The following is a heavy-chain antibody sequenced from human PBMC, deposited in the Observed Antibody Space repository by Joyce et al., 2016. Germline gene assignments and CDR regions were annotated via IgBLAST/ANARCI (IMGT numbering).Heavy chain of an antibody. CDR2: IYPGDSDR. J-gene: IGHJ3*01. CDR1: GYSFTGYW. Sequence: EVQLVQSEGEVKKPGESLRISCETSGYSFTGYWLAWVRQKPGKGRKWIEMIYPGDSDRKYSPSFEGQGTISADKSLTTAYVQWGRLMASDTAIYYGARQLPGTRAFDVWGRGTLVSVSS. D-gene: IGHD3-10*01. CDR3: ARQLPGTRAFDV. V-gene: IGHV5-51*01.